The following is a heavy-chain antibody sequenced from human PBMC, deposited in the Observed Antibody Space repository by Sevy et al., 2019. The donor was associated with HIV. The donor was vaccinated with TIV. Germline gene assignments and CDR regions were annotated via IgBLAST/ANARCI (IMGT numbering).Heavy chain of an antibody. Sequence: GGSLRLSCAASGFTFSSYAMHWVRQAPGKGLEWVAVISYDGSNKYYADSVKGRFTISRDNSKNTLYLQMNCLRAEDTAVYYCAYWGYGQLWFGYFDYWGQGTLVTVSS. CDR1: GFTFSSYA. D-gene: IGHD5-18*01. CDR2: ISYDGSNK. J-gene: IGHJ4*02. CDR3: AYWGYGQLWFGYFDY. V-gene: IGHV3-30-3*01.